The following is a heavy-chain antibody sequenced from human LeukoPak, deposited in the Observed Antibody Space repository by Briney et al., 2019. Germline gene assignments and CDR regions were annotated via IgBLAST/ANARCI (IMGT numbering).Heavy chain of an antibody. CDR1: GYSINSGYF. CDR2: IFHTGDV. CDR3: ARVVASTSIDS. D-gene: IGHD2-15*01. J-gene: IGHJ4*02. V-gene: IGHV4-38-2*02. Sequence: PSETLSLTCTVSGYSINSGYFWGWVRQPPGKGPEWIGSIFHTGDVYYNPSLRSRVTLSIDTSRNQVSLKVTSVTAANTALYYCARVVASTSIDSWGQGILVTVSS.